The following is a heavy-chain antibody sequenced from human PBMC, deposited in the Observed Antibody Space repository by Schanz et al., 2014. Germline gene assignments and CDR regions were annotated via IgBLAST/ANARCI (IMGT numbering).Heavy chain of an antibody. V-gene: IGHV3-30-3*01. Sequence: QVQLVESGGGVVQPGRSLRLSCAASGFSFSTYAMHWVRQAPGKGLEWVANIGDDGADKYYLDSVRGRFTISRDNTKNIFHLEMNNLRAEDTAVYFCARESGGQNDHDTEPHKYTYMDVWGKGTTVTVSS. CDR1: GFSFSTYA. CDR2: IGDDGADK. D-gene: IGHD1-1*01. J-gene: IGHJ6*03. CDR3: ARESGGQNDHDTEPHKYTYMDV.